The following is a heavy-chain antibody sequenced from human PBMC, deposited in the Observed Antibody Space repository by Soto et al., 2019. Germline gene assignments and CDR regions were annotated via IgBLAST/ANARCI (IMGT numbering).Heavy chain of an antibody. CDR1: GGSFNGYY. D-gene: IGHD2-15*01. CDR2: INHSGST. Sequence: SETLSLTCAVYGGSFNGYYWCWILQPPGKGLEWIGEINHSGSTNYNPSLKSRVTISVDTSKNQFSLKLSSVTAADTAVYYCARGWLGYCSGGSCNPLYYYYYYMDVWAKGTTVTVS. V-gene: IGHV4-34*01. J-gene: IGHJ6*03. CDR3: ARGWLGYCSGGSCNPLYYYYYYMDV.